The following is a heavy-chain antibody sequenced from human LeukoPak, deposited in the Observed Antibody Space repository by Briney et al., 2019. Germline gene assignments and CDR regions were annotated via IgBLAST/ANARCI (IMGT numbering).Heavy chain of an antibody. D-gene: IGHD5-12*01. CDR2: IYSGGST. Sequence: GGSLRLSCAASGFTVSSNYMSWVRQAPGKGLEWVSVIYSGGSTYYADSVKGRFTISRDNSKNTLYLQMNSLRAEDTAVYYCASPRRDGYIHGAFDIWGQGTMVTVSS. J-gene: IGHJ3*02. V-gene: IGHV3-66*01. CDR3: ASPRRDGYIHGAFDI. CDR1: GFTVSSNY.